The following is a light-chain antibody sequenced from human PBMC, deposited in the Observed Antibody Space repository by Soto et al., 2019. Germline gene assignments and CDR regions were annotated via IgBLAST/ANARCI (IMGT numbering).Light chain of an antibody. Sequence: EIVLTQSPATLSLSPGERATLSCRASQSVSNNLAWYQQKPGQAPRLLIYRASTRATGIPARFSGSGSGTEFSLTISSLQSEDFAVYHCQQYNTWPKMFGQGTKVDI. V-gene: IGKV3-15*01. CDR1: QSVSNN. J-gene: IGKJ1*01. CDR3: QQYNTWPKM. CDR2: RAS.